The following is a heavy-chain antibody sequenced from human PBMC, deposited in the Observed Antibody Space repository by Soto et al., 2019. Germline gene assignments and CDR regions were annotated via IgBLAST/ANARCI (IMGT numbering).Heavy chain of an antibody. D-gene: IGHD3-10*01. CDR1: GFTFSSYP. Sequence: GGSLRLSCAASGFTFSSYPMHWVRQAPGKGLEWMTVISHDGSTKYYADSVKGRFTTSRDNSKDTLFLQMNSLRGDDTAVYYCARDLYSSGSYYRAFDYWGQGVVVTVSS. V-gene: IGHV3-30-3*01. CDR2: ISHDGSTK. CDR3: ARDLYSSGSYYRAFDY. J-gene: IGHJ4*02.